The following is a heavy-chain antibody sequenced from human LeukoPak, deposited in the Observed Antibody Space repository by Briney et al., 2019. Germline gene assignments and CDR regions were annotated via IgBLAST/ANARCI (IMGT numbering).Heavy chain of an antibody. D-gene: IGHD2-21*02. CDR3: AREAYCGGDCYSGFDY. Sequence: SETLSLTCAVYGGSFSGCYWSWIRQPPGKGLEWIGEINHSGSTNYNPSLKSRVTISVDTSKNQFSLKLSSVTAADTAVYYCAREAYCGGDCYSGFDYWGQGTLVTVSS. CDR1: GGSFSGCY. V-gene: IGHV4-34*01. CDR2: INHSGST. J-gene: IGHJ4*02.